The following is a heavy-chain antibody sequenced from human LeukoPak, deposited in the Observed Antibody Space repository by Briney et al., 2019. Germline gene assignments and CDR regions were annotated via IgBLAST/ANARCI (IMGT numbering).Heavy chain of an antibody. D-gene: IGHD5-18*01. J-gene: IGHJ5*02. CDR1: GFTFSSYA. Sequence: GGSLRLSCAASGFTFSSYAMSWVRQAPGKGLEWVSAISGSGGSTYYADSVKGRFTISRDNAKNSLYLQMNSLRAEDTAVYYCARDGGSGYSYGYRWFDPWGQGTLVTVSS. CDR2: ISGSGGST. V-gene: IGHV3-23*01. CDR3: ARDGGSGYSYGYRWFDP.